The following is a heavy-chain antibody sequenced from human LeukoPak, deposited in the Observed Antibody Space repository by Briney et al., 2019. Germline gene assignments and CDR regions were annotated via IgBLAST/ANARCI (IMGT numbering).Heavy chain of an antibody. D-gene: IGHD3-3*01. J-gene: IGHJ4*02. CDR2: ITSSGNYI. V-gene: IGHV3-21*04. CDR1: GFTFRTSS. Sequence: GGSLRLSCAASGFTFRTSSMSWVRQAPGMGLEWVSSITSSGNYIYYADSVKGRFTISRDNAKNSVYLQMNSLRAEDTAVYYCARALSGWGQGTLVTVSS. CDR3: ARALSG.